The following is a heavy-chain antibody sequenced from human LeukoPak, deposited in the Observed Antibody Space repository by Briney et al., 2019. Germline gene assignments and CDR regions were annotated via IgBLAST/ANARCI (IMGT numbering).Heavy chain of an antibody. CDR1: GASVSSGGYY. Sequence: PSETLSLTCTVSGASVSSGGYYWSWIRQPPGKGLEWIGYIYYSGSTNYNPSLKSRVTISVGTSKNQFSLKVNSVTAADTAIYYCARRGGSGRSFDYWGQGTLVTVSS. CDR3: ARRGGSGRSFDY. J-gene: IGHJ4*02. CDR2: IYYSGST. V-gene: IGHV4-61*08. D-gene: IGHD3-10*01.